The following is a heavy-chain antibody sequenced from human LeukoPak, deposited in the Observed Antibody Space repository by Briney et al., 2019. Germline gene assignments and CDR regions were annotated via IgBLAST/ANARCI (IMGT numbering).Heavy chain of an antibody. CDR2: IGISSGNT. CDR1: GFTFSSYN. V-gene: IGHV3-48*04. CDR3: ARDHNYAFDN. J-gene: IGHJ4*02. Sequence: GGSLTLSCAASGFTFSSYNMNWVRQAPGKGLEWISYIGISSGNTKYADSVKGGFTISGDSAKNSLYLQMNSLRVEDTAVYYCARDHNYAFDNWGQGTLVTVSS. D-gene: IGHD1-1*01.